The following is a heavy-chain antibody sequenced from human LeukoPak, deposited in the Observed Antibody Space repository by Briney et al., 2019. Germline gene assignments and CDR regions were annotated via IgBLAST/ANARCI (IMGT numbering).Heavy chain of an antibody. CDR2: ISSSGSTI. J-gene: IGHJ6*04. V-gene: IGHV3-48*04. CDR1: GFTFSSYS. Sequence: PGGSLRLSCAASGFTFSSYSMNWVRQAPGKGLEWVSYISSSGSTIYYADSVKGRFTISRDNAKNSLHLQMNSLRAEDTAVYYCAELGITMIGSVWGKGTTVTISP. CDR3: AELGITMIGSV. D-gene: IGHD3-10*02.